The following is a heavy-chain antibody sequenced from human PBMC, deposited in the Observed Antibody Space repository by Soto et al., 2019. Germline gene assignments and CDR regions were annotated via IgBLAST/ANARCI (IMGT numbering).Heavy chain of an antibody. CDR2: IKTDGSVT. D-gene: IGHD3-16*01. V-gene: IGHV3-74*01. CDR3: ARDLGGSHDY. Sequence: EVQLVESGGGLLQPGGSLRLSCAASGFTFSTYWMHWVRQAPGKGLVWVSRIKTDGSVTTYADSVKGRFTISRDTATNTLYLQMNTLRAEDTAVYYCARDLGGSHDYWGRGTLVTVSS. CDR1: GFTFSTYW. J-gene: IGHJ4*02.